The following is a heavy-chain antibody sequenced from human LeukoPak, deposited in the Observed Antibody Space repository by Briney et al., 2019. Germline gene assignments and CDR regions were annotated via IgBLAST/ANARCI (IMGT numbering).Heavy chain of an antibody. CDR2: IIPIFGTA. J-gene: IGHJ4*02. D-gene: IGHD5-18*01. V-gene: IGHV1-69*13. Sequence: ASVKVSCKASGGTFSSYAISWVRQAPGQGLEWMGGIIPIFGTANYAQKFQGRVTITADDSTSTAYMELSSLRSEDTAVYYCARARDWAGYSYGFYYWGQGTLVTVSS. CDR3: ARARDWAGYSYGFYY. CDR1: GGTFSSYA.